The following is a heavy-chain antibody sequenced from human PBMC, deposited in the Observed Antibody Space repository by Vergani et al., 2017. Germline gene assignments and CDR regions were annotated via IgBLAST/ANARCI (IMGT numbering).Heavy chain of an antibody. CDR3: ATRPGKRFRYLGT. CDR1: GFTFSSYG. D-gene: IGHD3-10*01. V-gene: IGHV3-33*01. J-gene: IGHJ5*02. CDR2: IWYDGSNK. Sequence: QVQLVESGGGVVQPGRSLRLSCAASGFTFSSYGMHWVRQAPGKGLEWVAVIWYDGSNKYYADSVKGRFTISRDNSKNTLYLQMNSLRAEDTAVYYCATRPGKRFRYLGTWGQGTLVTVSS.